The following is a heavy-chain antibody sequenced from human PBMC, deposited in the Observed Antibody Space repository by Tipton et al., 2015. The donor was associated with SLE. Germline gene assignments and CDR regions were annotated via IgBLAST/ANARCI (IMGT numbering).Heavy chain of an antibody. CDR1: GGSIRSHY. J-gene: IGHJ4*02. V-gene: IGHV4-59*11. D-gene: IGHD3-22*01. CDR2: VYYSGNT. CDR3: ARDDPDDLISESSGVPGDD. Sequence: TLSLTCTVSGGSIRSHYSSWIRQPPGKGLEWIGYVYYSGNTNYNPSLKSRVTLSVDTSKNQISLKLSSVTAADTAVYYCARDDPDDLISESSGVPGDDWGQGTLVTVPS.